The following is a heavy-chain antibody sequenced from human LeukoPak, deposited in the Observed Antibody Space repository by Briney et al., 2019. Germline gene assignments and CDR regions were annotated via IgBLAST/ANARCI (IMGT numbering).Heavy chain of an antibody. V-gene: IGHV3-9*03. CDR2: ISWNSGSI. Sequence: GRPLRLSCAASGFTFDDYAMHWVRQAPGKGLEWVSGISWNSGSIGYADSVKGRFTISRDNAKNSLYLQMNSLRAEDMALYYCAKAAGYSYGHIDYWGRGTLVTVSS. J-gene: IGHJ4*02. CDR1: GFTFDDYA. D-gene: IGHD5-18*01. CDR3: AKAAGYSYGHIDY.